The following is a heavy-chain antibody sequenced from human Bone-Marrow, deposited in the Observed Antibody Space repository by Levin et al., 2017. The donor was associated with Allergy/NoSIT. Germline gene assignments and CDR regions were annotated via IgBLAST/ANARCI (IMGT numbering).Heavy chain of an antibody. CDR3: ARDQGGGYDAPDY. CDR1: GFTFSSYS. D-gene: IGHD5-12*01. J-gene: IGHJ4*02. Sequence: LSLTCAASGFTFSSYSMNWVRQAPGKGLEWVSSISGSTSYIYYADSVKGRFTISRDNAKNSLYLQMNSLRAEDTAVYYCARDQGGGYDAPDYWGQGTLVTVSS. CDR2: ISGSTSYI. V-gene: IGHV3-21*01.